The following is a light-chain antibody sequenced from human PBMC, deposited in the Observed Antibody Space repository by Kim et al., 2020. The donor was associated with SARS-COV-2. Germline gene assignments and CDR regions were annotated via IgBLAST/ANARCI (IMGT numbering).Light chain of an antibody. CDR3: QQYNNWPQT. CDR1: QSVSSN. J-gene: IGKJ1*01. CDR2: GAS. V-gene: IGKV3-15*01. Sequence: VSPGERATLSCRASQSVSSNLAWYQQKPGQAPRLLIYGASTRATGIPARFSGSGSGTEFTLTISSLQSEDFAVYFCQQYNNWPQTFGQGTKVDIK.